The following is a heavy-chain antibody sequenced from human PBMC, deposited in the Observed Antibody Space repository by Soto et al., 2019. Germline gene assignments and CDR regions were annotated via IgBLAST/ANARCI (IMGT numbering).Heavy chain of an antibody. V-gene: IGHV4-30-4*01. D-gene: IGHD4-17*01. Sequence: QVQLQESGPGLVKPSQTLSLTCTVSGGSLNSGDYYWSWIRQPPGKGLEWIGYIYYSGSTYYNPSLQXXGXIXADTSTNQFSLKLSSVTAADTAVYSCARGDYVFLDYWGQGTLVTVSS. CDR3: ARGDYVFLDY. J-gene: IGHJ4*02. CDR2: IYYSGST. CDR1: GGSLNSGDYY.